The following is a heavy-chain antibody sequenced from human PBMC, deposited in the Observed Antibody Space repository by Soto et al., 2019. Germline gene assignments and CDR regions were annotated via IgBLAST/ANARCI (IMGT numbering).Heavy chain of an antibody. Sequence: ASVKVSCKTSGYAFTRYGVSWVRQAPGQGLEWMEWISGYNGNTKYAHKIQGRVTMTIDTSTSTAYMELRSLRSDDTAVYYCAIDMGVNDNANYADYCGQRTPVPVSS. D-gene: IGHD4-17*01. V-gene: IGHV1-18*01. CDR3: AIDMGVNDNANYADY. CDR2: ISGYNGNT. CDR1: GYAFTRYG. J-gene: IGHJ4*02.